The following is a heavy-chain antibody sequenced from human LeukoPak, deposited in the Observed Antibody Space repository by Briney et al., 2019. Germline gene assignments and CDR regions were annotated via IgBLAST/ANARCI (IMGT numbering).Heavy chain of an antibody. CDR3: AKDRVVIMPASLNY. CDR2: ISGSGGST. Sequence: GGSLRLSCAASGFTFSSYAMSWVRQAPGKGLEWVSAISGSGGSTYYADSVKGRFTLSRDNSKNTLYLQMNSLRAEDTAVYYCAKDRVVIMPASLNYWGQGTLVTVSS. V-gene: IGHV3-23*01. D-gene: IGHD2-21*01. CDR1: GFTFSSYA. J-gene: IGHJ4*02.